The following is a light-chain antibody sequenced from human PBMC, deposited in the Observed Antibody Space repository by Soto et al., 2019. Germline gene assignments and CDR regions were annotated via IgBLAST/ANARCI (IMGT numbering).Light chain of an antibody. CDR2: GAS. CDR3: QQYKNWPPLK. CDR1: QRFSSN. J-gene: IGKJ1*01. V-gene: IGKV3-15*01. Sequence: EIVMTQSPATLSVSPGERATLSCRASQRFSSNLAWYQQKPGQAPSLLIYGASARATGIPARFSGSGSGTEYTLTISSLQSEDFAVYYCQQYKNWPPLKFGQGTKVEIK.